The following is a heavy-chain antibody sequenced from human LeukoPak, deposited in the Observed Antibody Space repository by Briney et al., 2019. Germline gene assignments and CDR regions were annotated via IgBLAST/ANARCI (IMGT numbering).Heavy chain of an antibody. V-gene: IGHV1-46*01. J-gene: IGHJ4*02. CDR2: INPSDGST. CDR3: ARDRDSYDFGSGSGLGY. D-gene: IGHD3-3*01. CDR1: GYAFTIYD. Sequence: ASVKVSCTASGYAFTIYDMHWVRQAPGQGLEWMGIINPSDGSTSYAQKFQGRVTMTRDTSTSTAYMELRSLRSEAAAVYYCARDRDSYDFGSGSGLGYWGQGTLVTVSS.